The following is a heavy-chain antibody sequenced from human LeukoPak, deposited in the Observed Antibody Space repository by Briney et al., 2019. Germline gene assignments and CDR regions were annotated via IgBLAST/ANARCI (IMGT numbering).Heavy chain of an antibody. J-gene: IGHJ4*02. CDR1: GYTFTDYY. D-gene: IGHD3-22*01. V-gene: IGHV1-2*02. CDR2: INPNSGGT. CDR3: ARASYYYDSSGYPGYYFDY. Sequence: ASVKVSCKASGYTFTDYYMHWVRQAPGQALEWMGWINPNSGGTNYAQKFQGRVTMTRDTSISTAYMEPSRLRSDDTAVYYCARASYYYDSSGYPGYYFDYWGQGTLVTVSS.